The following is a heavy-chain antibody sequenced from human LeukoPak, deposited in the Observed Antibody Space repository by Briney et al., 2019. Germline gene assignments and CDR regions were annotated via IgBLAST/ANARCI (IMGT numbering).Heavy chain of an antibody. CDR3: AKIGGTYYYGSGSSQFDY. CDR1: GFTFSSYG. V-gene: IGHV3-30*02. CDR2: IRYDGSNK. Sequence: GGSLRLSCAASGFTFSSYGMHWVRQAPGKGLEWVAFIRYDGSNKYYADSVKGRFTISRDNPKNTLYLQMNSLRAEDTAVYYCAKIGGTYYYGSGSSQFDYWGQGTLVTVSS. J-gene: IGHJ4*02. D-gene: IGHD3-10*01.